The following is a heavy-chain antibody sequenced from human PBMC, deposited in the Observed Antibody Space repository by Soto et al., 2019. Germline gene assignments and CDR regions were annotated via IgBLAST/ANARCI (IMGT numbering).Heavy chain of an antibody. J-gene: IGHJ4*02. Sequence: QVQLQESGPGLVKPSGTLSLTCAVSGGSISSSNWWRWVLQPPGKGLEWIGEIYHSGSTNYNPSLKGRVTRSVDKSKNQFSLKLSSVTAADTAVYDCARDHAGRSDYWGQGTLVAVSS. CDR3: ARDHAGRSDY. V-gene: IGHV4-4*02. CDR2: IYHSGST. D-gene: IGHD6-13*01. CDR1: GGSISSSNW.